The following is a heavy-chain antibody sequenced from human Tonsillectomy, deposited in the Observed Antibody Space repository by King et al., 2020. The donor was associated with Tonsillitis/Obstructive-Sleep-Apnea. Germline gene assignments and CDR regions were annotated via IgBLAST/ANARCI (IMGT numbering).Heavy chain of an antibody. CDR3: VREGDEDGYPYAFDI. J-gene: IGHJ3*02. V-gene: IGHV1-2*05. Sequence: VQLVESGAEVKKPGASVKVSCKASGYTFIGYYMHWVRQAPGQGLEWMGRINPNSGGTNYAQKFQGRVTMTRDTSISTAYMELSRLRSDDTVVYYCVREGDEDGYPYAFDIWGQGTMVTVSS. D-gene: IGHD5-24*01. CDR1: GYTFIGYY. CDR2: INPNSGGT.